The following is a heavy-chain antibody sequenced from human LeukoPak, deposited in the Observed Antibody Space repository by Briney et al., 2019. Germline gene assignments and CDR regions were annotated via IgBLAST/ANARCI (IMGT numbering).Heavy chain of an antibody. Sequence: GGSLRLSCAASGFTFSSYGMHWVRQAPGKGLEWVAFIRYDGSNKYYADSVKGRFAISRDNSKNTLYLQMNSLRAEDTAVYYCAKDHLNRMATKSNAFDIWGQGTMVTVSS. CDR2: IRYDGSNK. CDR3: AKDHLNRMATKSNAFDI. J-gene: IGHJ3*02. CDR1: GFTFSSYG. D-gene: IGHD5-24*01. V-gene: IGHV3-30*02.